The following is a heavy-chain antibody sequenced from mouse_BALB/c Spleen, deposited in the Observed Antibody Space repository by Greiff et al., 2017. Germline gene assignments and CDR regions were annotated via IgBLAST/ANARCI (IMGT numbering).Heavy chain of an antibody. V-gene: IGHV1S135*01. CDR3: ARPYGNPFAY. D-gene: IGHD2-1*01. CDR2: IDPFNGGT. CDR1: GYTFTDYN. Sequence: EVQLQQFGAELVKPGASVKISCKASGYTFTDYNMDWVKQSHGKSLEWIGYIDPFNGGTSYNQKFKGKATLTVDKSSSTAYMHLSSLTSEDSAVYYCARPYGNPFAYWGQGTLVTVSA. J-gene: IGHJ3*01.